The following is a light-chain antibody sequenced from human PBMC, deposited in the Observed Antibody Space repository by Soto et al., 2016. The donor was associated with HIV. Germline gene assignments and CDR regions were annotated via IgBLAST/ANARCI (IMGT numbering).Light chain of an antibody. CDR2: QAS. J-gene: IGKJ2*01. V-gene: IGKV1-5*03. CDR3: QQYFDYSSYT. Sequence: DIQMTQSPSALSASIGDKVTLTCRASQNIDRWLAWYQQKSGEAPKLLIYQASNLETGVPSRFGGSGSGTEFTLTINSLQSEDLATYFCQQYFDYSSYTFGQGTKAGDQ. CDR1: QNIDRW.